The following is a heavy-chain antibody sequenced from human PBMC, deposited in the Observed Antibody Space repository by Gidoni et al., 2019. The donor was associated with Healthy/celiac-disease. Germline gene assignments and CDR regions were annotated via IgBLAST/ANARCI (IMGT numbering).Heavy chain of an antibody. CDR2: ITPSGGST. CDR3: ARDGDTAMVTVH. J-gene: IGHJ4*02. D-gene: IGHD5-18*01. Sequence: QLQLVQSGASVKKPGASVNVSCKASGYTFTSYYMHWVRQATGQGLEWMGIITPSGGSTSYAQKFQGRVTMTRDTSTSTVYMELSSLRSEDTAVYYCARDGDTAMVTVHWGQGTLVTVSS. V-gene: IGHV1-46*01. CDR1: GYTFTSYY.